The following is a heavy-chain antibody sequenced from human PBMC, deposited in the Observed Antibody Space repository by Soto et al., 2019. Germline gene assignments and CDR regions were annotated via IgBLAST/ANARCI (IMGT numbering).Heavy chain of an antibody. J-gene: IGHJ6*02. CDR3: AMVDLYVTPTPQDV. V-gene: IGHV1-18*01. Sequence: QGQLEQSGDAVKKPGASVKVSCQASGYIFVNYGIARVRQAPGQGLEWLGWISPYTGNTYYATKVQGRLTLTTDTTTSTAFMELGSLTSADTSVYYCAMVDLYVTPTPQDVWGQGTTVTVSS. D-gene: IGHD3-16*01. CDR1: GYIFVNYG. CDR2: ISPYTGNT.